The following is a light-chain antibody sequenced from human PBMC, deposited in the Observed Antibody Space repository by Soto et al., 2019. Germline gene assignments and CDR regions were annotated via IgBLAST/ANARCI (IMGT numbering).Light chain of an antibody. Sequence: NVMLTQPHSVSESPGKTVTISCTRSSGSIASNYVQWYQQRPGSAPTTVIYEDNQRPSGVPDRFSGSIDSSSNSASLTISGLKTEDEADYYCQSYDSSNWVFGGGTKVTVL. V-gene: IGLV6-57*03. CDR3: QSYDSSNWV. CDR2: EDN. CDR1: SGSIASNY. J-gene: IGLJ3*02.